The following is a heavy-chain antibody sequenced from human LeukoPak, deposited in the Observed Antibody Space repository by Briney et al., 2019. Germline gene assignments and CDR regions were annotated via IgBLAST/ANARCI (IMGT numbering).Heavy chain of an antibody. V-gene: IGHV1-8*03. CDR3: ARGLFGYPVPAARLELDY. Sequence: ASVKVSCKASGYTFTSYDINWVRQATGQGLEWMGWMNPNSGNTGYAQKFQGRVTITRNTSISTAYMELSSLRSEDTAVYYCARGLFGYPVPAARLELDYWGQGTLVTVSS. CDR2: MNPNSGNT. D-gene: IGHD2-2*01. J-gene: IGHJ4*02. CDR1: GYTFTSYD.